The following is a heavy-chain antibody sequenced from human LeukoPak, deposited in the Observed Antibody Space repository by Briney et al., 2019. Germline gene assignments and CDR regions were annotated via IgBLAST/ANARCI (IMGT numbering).Heavy chain of an antibody. Sequence: GGSLRLSCAASGFTFRNYAMNWVRQAPGKGLEWVSAISGGGGSTYYADSVKGRFTISRDNSKNTLFLQMNSLRAEDTAVYYCARTKDWGSWYFDYWGQGTLVPVSS. CDR2: ISGGGGST. D-gene: IGHD7-27*01. V-gene: IGHV3-23*01. CDR3: ARTKDWGSWYFDY. J-gene: IGHJ4*02. CDR1: GFTFRNYA.